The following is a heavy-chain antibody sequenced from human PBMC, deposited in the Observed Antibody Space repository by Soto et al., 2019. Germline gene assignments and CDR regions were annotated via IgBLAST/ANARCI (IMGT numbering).Heavy chain of an antibody. V-gene: IGHV4-38-2*02. J-gene: IGHJ4*02. CDR1: GYSINSDDY. Sequence: PSETLSLTCTVSGYSINSDDYSGLSRQPPGKGLEWIASDYHSVSTFYNPSLRSRVTISIDTSKNQFSLRLTAVNAADTAMYYCARKAYYASWRINLFDSWGQGTLVTVSS. CDR3: ARKAYYASWRINLFDS. CDR2: DYHSVST. D-gene: IGHD3-10*01.